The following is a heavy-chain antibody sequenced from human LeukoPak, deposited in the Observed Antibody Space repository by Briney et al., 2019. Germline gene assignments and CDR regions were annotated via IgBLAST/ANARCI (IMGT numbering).Heavy chain of an antibody. CDR3: ARDRKQGPGWFDP. CDR2: IYTSGST. J-gene: IGHJ5*02. Sequence: SETLSLTCTVSGGSISSGSYYWSWIRQPAGKGLEWIGRIYTSGSTNYNPPLKSRVTISVDTSKNQFSLKLSSVTAADTAVYYCARDRKQGPGWFDPWGQGTLVTVSS. CDR1: GGSISSGSYY. V-gene: IGHV4-61*02.